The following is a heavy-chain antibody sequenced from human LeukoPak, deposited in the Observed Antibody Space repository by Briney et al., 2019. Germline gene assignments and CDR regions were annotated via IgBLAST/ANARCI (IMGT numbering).Heavy chain of an antibody. CDR3: AKGYRDSSGYDYYYYYMDV. CDR2: ISGSGGST. V-gene: IGHV3-23*01. CDR1: GFTFSSYG. D-gene: IGHD3-22*01. Sequence: AGGTLRLSCAASGFTFSSYGMSWVRQAPGKGLEWVSAISGSGGSTYYADSVKGRFTISRDNSKNTLYLQMNSLRAEDTAVYYCAKGYRDSSGYDYYYYYMDVWGKGTTVTISS. J-gene: IGHJ6*03.